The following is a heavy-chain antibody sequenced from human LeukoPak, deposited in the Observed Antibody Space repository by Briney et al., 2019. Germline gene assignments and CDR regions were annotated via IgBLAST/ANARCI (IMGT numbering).Heavy chain of an antibody. Sequence: KTSETLSLTCTVSGGSISSSSYYWGWIRQPPGKGLEWIGSIYYSGSTYYNPSLKSRVTISVDTSKNQFSLKLSSVTAADTAVYYCARERSTHYYGSGSPPSVWGQGTLVTVSS. V-gene: IGHV4-39*07. D-gene: IGHD3-10*01. J-gene: IGHJ4*02. CDR1: GGSISSSSYY. CDR3: ARERSTHYYGSGSPPSV. CDR2: IYYSGST.